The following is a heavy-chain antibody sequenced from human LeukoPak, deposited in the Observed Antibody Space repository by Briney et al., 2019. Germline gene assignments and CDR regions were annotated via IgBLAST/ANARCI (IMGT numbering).Heavy chain of an antibody. CDR1: GFRFSSYS. D-gene: IGHD3-16*01. CDR3: ARDATRGGDFDY. Sequence: GGSLRLSCAVSGFRFSSYSMNWVRQAPGKGLEWVSSISTSSSYIYYADSVKGRFTISRDNAKNSLYLQMNSLRAEDTAIYYCARDATRGGDFDYWGQGTLVTVSS. J-gene: IGHJ4*02. V-gene: IGHV3-21*01. CDR2: ISTSSSYI.